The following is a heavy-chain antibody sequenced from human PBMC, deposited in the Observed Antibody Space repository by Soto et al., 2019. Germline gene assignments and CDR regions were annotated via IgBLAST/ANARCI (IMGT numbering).Heavy chain of an antibody. V-gene: IGHV1-2*04. CDR3: AFFYDILTGYSLPDFYYGMDV. J-gene: IGHJ6*02. D-gene: IGHD3-9*01. CDR1: GYTFTGYY. Sequence: GASVKVSCKASGYTFTGYYMHWVRQAPGQGLEWMGWINPNSGGTNYAQKFQGWVTMTRDTSISTAYMELSRLRSDDTAVYYCAFFYDILTGYSLPDFYYGMDVWGQGTTVTVSS. CDR2: INPNSGGT.